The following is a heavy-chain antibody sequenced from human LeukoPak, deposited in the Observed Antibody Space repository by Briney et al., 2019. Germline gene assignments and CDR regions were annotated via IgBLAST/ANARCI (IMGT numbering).Heavy chain of an antibody. J-gene: IGHJ4*02. V-gene: IGHV3-11*01. D-gene: IGHD1-20*01. CDR3: ARRNNWNVDY. CDR2: ISSSGSTI. Sequence: PGGSLRLSCAAPGFTFSDYYMTWIRQAPGKGLEWVSYISSSGSTIYYADSVKGQFTISRDNAKNSLYLQMNSLRAEDTAVYYCARRNNWNVDYWGQGTLVTVSS. CDR1: GFTFSDYY.